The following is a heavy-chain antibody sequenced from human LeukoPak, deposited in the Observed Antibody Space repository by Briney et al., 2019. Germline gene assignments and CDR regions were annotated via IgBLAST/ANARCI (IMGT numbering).Heavy chain of an antibody. CDR1: GFTFDDFA. CDR2: ISGDGRDT. D-gene: IGHD4-11*01. CDR3: AKYGNYDYYFYFYYMDV. V-gene: IGHV3-43*02. Sequence: GGSLRLSCAASGFTFDDFAMHRVRQAPGKGLEWVSLISGDGRDTYYADSVKGRFTISRDNSKNSLYLQMNSLTTEDTALYYCAKYGNYDYYFYFYYMDVWGNGTTVTVSS. J-gene: IGHJ6*03.